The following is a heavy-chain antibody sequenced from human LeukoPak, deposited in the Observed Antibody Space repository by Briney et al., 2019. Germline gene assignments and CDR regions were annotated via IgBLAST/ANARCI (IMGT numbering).Heavy chain of an antibody. D-gene: IGHD4-17*01. J-gene: IGHJ4*02. CDR2: MNPNSGGT. CDR3: ARRDYGDYLGYYFDY. CDR1: GYTFTGCY. Sequence: ASVTVSCKCSGYTFTGCYFHWVRQAPGQGLEWMGFMNPNSGGTSYAQRFQDRVTMTRDTSISTAYMELRRLRSDVSAVYSCARRDYGDYLGYYFDYWGQGTLVTVSS. V-gene: IGHV1-2*02.